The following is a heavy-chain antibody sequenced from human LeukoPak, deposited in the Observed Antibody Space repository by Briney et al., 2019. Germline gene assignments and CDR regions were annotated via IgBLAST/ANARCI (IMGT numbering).Heavy chain of an antibody. Sequence: ASVKASCKASGYTFTSYDINWVRQATGQGLEWMGWMNPNSGNTGYAQKFQGRVTMTRNTSISTAYMELSSLRSEDTAVYYCARGPYAAAGQAGDDYWGQGTLVTVSS. CDR1: GYTFTSYD. V-gene: IGHV1-8*01. CDR2: MNPNSGNT. D-gene: IGHD6-13*01. J-gene: IGHJ4*02. CDR3: ARGPYAAAGQAGDDY.